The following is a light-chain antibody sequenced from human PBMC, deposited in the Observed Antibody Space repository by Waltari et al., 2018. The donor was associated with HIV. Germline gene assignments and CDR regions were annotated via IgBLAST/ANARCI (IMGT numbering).Light chain of an antibody. CDR1: SGDAGSYNL. CDR3: CSYVGRV. J-gene: IGLJ3*02. Sequence: SALIQPASVSGSPGQSIPISCTGTSGDAGSYNLVSWYQQHPGKAPKLLISEVNKRPSGVSSRFSGSKSGTTASLTISGLQAEDEADYYCCSYVGRVFGGGTKLTVL. CDR2: EVN. V-gene: IGLV2-23*02.